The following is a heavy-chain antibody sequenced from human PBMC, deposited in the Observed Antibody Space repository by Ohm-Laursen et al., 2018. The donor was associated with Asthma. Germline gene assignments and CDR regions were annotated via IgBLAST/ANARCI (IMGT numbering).Heavy chain of an antibody. Sequence: SLRLSCAASGFTFSSYGMHWVRQAPGKGLEWVAVISYDGSNKYYADSVKGRFTISRDNAKNSLYLQMNSLRAEDTAVYYCAREKTITMIEGFDYWGQGTLVTVSS. CDR1: GFTFSSYG. CDR3: AREKTITMIEGFDY. D-gene: IGHD3-22*01. V-gene: IGHV3-30*03. J-gene: IGHJ4*02. CDR2: ISYDGSNK.